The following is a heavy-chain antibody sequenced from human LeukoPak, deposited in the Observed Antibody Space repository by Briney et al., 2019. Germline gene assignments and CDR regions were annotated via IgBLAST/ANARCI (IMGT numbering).Heavy chain of an antibody. CDR3: ARIRSSSWSHFDY. Sequence: SETLSLTCAVSGSAISSGYYWGWIRQPPGKGLQWIGNIYHSGTTYYNPSLKSRLTISVDTSKNQFSLKLTSVTAADTAVYYCARIRSSSWSHFDYWGQGTLVTVPS. CDR1: GSAISSGYY. D-gene: IGHD6-13*01. CDR2: IYHSGTT. V-gene: IGHV4-38-2*01. J-gene: IGHJ4*02.